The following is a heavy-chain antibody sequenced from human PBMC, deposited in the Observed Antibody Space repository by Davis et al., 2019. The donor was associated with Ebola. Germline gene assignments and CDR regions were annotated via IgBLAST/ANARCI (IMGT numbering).Heavy chain of an antibody. V-gene: IGHV4-59*12. D-gene: IGHD1-20*01. CDR3: ARVSVITGTTGYFDY. CDR1: GGSISSYY. Sequence: MPSETLSLTCTVSGGSISSYYWSWIRQPPGKGLEWIGYIYYSGSTNYNPSLKSRVTISVDTSKNQFSLKLSSVTAADTAVYYCARVSVITGTTGYFDYWGQGTLVTVSS. CDR2: IYYSGST. J-gene: IGHJ4*02.